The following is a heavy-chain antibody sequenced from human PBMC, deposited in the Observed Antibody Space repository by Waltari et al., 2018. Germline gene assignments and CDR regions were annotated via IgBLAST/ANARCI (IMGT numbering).Heavy chain of an antibody. V-gene: IGHV1-8*01. D-gene: IGHD4-17*01. J-gene: IGHJ6*02. CDR3: ARGNGDYAPYYYGMDV. CDR2: MNPNSGNT. CDR1: GYTFTSYD. Sequence: QVQLVQSGAEVKKPGASVKVSCTASGYTFTSYDINWVRQATGQGLEWMGWMNPNSGNTGYAQKFQGRVTMTRNTSISTAYMELSSLRSEDTAVYYCARGNGDYAPYYYGMDVWGQGTTVTVSS.